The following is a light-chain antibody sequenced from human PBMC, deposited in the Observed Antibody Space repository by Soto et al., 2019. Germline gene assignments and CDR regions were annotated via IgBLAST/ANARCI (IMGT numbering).Light chain of an antibody. J-gene: IGKJ2*01. CDR2: GAS. CDR3: QQYGSSPMYN. V-gene: IGKV3-20*01. CDR1: QSVSNNY. Sequence: DIQMTQSPSTLSASIGDRVTLTCRASQSVSNNYVAWYQQKSGQAPRLLIYGASKRASGIPDRFSGSGSGAVFTLTVSSLEPEDFAVYYCQQYGSSPMYNFGQGTRL.